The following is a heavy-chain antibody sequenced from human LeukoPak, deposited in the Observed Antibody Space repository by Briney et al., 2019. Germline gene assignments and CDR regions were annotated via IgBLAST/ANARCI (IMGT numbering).Heavy chain of an antibody. Sequence: GGSLRLSCAASGFPFSSYWMSWVRQAPGKGLEWVANIKQDGSEKYYVDSVKGRFTISRDNAKNSLYLQMNSLRAEDTAVYYCAREGDVVVPAAPAWFDPWGQGTLVTVSS. CDR3: AREGDVVVPAAPAWFDP. V-gene: IGHV3-7*01. CDR1: GFPFSSYW. D-gene: IGHD2-2*01. CDR2: IKQDGSEK. J-gene: IGHJ5*02.